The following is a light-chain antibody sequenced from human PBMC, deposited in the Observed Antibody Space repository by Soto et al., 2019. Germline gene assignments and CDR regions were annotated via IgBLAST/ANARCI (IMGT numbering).Light chain of an antibody. Sequence: EIVFTHSPGTLSFSPVERATLSCRASQSVRSSYLAWYQQKPGQAPRLLIYGASSRATGIPDRFSGSGSGTDFTLTINNLEPEDFAVYYCQVRTNWSIAFGRGTRLEIK. CDR3: QVRTNWSIA. CDR2: GAS. V-gene: IGKV3D-20*02. J-gene: IGKJ5*01. CDR1: QSVRSSY.